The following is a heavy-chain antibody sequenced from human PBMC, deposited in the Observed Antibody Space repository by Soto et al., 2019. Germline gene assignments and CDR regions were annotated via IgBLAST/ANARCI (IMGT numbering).Heavy chain of an antibody. J-gene: IGHJ6*02. CDR2: IYHSGST. CDR3: ASSVASGWYDLTNYYGMDV. CDR1: GGSISSSNW. Sequence: TLSLTCAVSGGSISSSNWWSWVRQPPGKGLEWIGEIYHSGSTNYNPSLKSRVTISVDKSKNQFSLKLSSVTAADMAVYYCASSVASGWYDLTNYYGMDVWGQGTTVTVSS. D-gene: IGHD6-19*01. V-gene: IGHV4-4*02.